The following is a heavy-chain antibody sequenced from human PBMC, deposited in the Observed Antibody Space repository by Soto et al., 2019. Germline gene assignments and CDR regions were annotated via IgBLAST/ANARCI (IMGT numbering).Heavy chain of an antibody. V-gene: IGHV1-46*01. CDR2: INPSVGST. Sequence: ASVKVSCKASGYIFTSFYMHWVRQAPGQGLEWMGIINPSVGSTSYARKFQGRVTMTRDTSTNTVYLDLSSLTFEDTAVYYCARGAPRRLSMSVLVQKWIDPWGQGTLVTVSS. CDR3: ARGAPRRLSMSVLVQKWIDP. CDR1: GYIFTSFY. D-gene: IGHD3-22*01. J-gene: IGHJ5*02.